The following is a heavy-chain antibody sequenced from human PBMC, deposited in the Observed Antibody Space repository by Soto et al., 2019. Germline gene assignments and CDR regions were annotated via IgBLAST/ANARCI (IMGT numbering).Heavy chain of an antibody. CDR1: GGSISSYY. J-gene: IGHJ6*03. CDR2: IYYSGST. CDR3: ARHVRGQLGLRSYYMDV. D-gene: IGHD6-6*01. Sequence: PSETLSLTCTVSGGSISSYYWSWIRQPPGKGLEWIGYIYYSGSTNYNPSLKSRVTISVDTSKNQFSLKLSSVTAADTAVYYCARHVRGQLGLRSYYMDVWGKGTTVTVSS. V-gene: IGHV4-59*08.